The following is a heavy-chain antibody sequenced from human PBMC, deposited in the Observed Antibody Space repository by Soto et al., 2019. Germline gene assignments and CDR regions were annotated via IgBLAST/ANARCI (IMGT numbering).Heavy chain of an antibody. Sequence: ASVKVSWKASGYTFTSYYMHWVRQAPGQGLEWMGIINPSGGSTSYAQKFQGRVTMTRDTSTGTVYMELSSLRSEDTAVYYCARYSSDRGYSYGLGDYWGQRTLVTVSS. CDR3: ARYSSDRGYSYGLGDY. CDR1: GYTFTSYY. J-gene: IGHJ4*02. D-gene: IGHD5-18*01. V-gene: IGHV1-46*01. CDR2: INPSGGST.